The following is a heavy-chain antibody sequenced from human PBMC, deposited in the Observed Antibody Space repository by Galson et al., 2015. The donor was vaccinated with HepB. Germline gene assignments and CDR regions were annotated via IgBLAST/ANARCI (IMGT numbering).Heavy chain of an antibody. Sequence: SVKVSCKASGYTFTDYFMHWVRQAPGQGLEWIGRINPNTGDTYYAQRFQGRVTMTRDTSIGTAFMVLRRLRSDDTAVYYCARVISKSLVLFDYWGQGTLVTVAS. CDR1: GYTFTDYF. D-gene: IGHD3/OR15-3a*01. V-gene: IGHV1-2*06. CDR2: INPNTGDT. CDR3: ARVISKSLVLFDY. J-gene: IGHJ4*02.